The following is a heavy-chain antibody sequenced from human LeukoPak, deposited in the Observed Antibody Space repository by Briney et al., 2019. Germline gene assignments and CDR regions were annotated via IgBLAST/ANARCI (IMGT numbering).Heavy chain of an antibody. V-gene: IGHV1-18*01. D-gene: IGHD2-15*01. CDR1: GYTFTSYG. CDR3: ARGTDCSGGSCQDY. J-gene: IGHJ4*02. CDR2: ISAYNGNT. Sequence: GASVKVSCKASGYTFTSYGISWVRQAPGQGLEWMGWISAYNGNTNYAQKFQGRVTITRDTSASTAYMELSSLRSEDTAVYYCARGTDCSGGSCQDYWGQGTLVTVSS.